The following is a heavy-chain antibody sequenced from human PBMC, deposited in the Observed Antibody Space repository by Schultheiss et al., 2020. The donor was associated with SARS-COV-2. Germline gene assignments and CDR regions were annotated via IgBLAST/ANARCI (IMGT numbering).Heavy chain of an antibody. CDR3: ARAVQLWPKSFDY. Sequence: SQTLSLTCSVSGGSISSSSSYWGWIRQPPGKGLEWIGEINHSGSTNYNPSLKSRVTISVDTSKNQFSLKLSSVTAADTAVYYCARAVQLWPKSFDYWGQGTLVTVSS. V-gene: IGHV4-39*07. J-gene: IGHJ4*02. CDR1: GGSISSSSSY. D-gene: IGHD5-18*01. CDR2: INHSGST.